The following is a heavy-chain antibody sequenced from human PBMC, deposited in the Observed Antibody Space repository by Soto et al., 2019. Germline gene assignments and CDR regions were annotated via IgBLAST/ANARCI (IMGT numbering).Heavy chain of an antibody. V-gene: IGHV3-33*01. CDR1: GFTFSSYG. D-gene: IGHD2-15*01. Sequence: QVQLVESGGGVVQPGRSLRLSCAASGFTFSSYGMHWVRQAPGKGLEWVAVIRYDGSNKYYADSVKGRFTISRDNSKNTLYLQMNSLRAEDTAVYYCASGSRIGPYYMDVWGKGTTVTVSS. CDR3: ASGSRIGPYYMDV. CDR2: IRYDGSNK. J-gene: IGHJ6*03.